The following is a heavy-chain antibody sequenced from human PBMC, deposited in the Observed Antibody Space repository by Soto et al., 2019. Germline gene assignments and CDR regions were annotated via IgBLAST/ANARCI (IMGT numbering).Heavy chain of an antibody. CDR1: GFTVSSNY. Sequence: GGSLRLSCAASGFTVSSNYMSWVRQAPGKGLEWVSVIYSGGSTYYADSVKGRFTISRDNSKNTLYLQMNSLRAEDTAVYYCARELGFWSGYWVPGNFDIWGQGTMVTVSS. V-gene: IGHV3-66*01. J-gene: IGHJ3*02. D-gene: IGHD3-3*01. CDR2: IYSGGST. CDR3: ARELGFWSGYWVPGNFDI.